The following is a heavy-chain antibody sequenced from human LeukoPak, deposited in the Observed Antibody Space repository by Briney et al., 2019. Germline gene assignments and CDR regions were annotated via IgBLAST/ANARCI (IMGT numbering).Heavy chain of an antibody. Sequence: EGSLRLSCAASGFTFSSYTMNWVRQAPGKGLEWVSSISSSSSYIYYADSVKGRFTISRDNAKNSLYLQMDSLRAEDTAVYYCARVRWLSAAGTEGNFDYWGQGTLGTVSS. CDR2: ISSSSSYI. CDR1: GFTFSSYT. V-gene: IGHV3-21*01. J-gene: IGHJ4*02. CDR3: ARVRWLSAAGTEGNFDY. D-gene: IGHD6-13*01.